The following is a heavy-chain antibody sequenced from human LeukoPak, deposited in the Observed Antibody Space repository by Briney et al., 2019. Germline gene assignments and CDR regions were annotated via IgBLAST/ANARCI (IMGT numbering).Heavy chain of an antibody. V-gene: IGHV1-2*02. CDR1: GYTFTGYY. CDR3: ARAPYDFWSGYYFKGSDAFDI. D-gene: IGHD3-3*01. J-gene: IGHJ3*02. CDR2: INPNSGGT. Sequence: ASVKVSCKASGYTFTGYYMHWVRQAPGQGLEWMGWINPNSGGTNYAQKFQGRVTMTRDTSISTAYMELSRLRSDDTAVYYCARAPYDFWSGYYFKGSDAFDIWGQGTMVTVSS.